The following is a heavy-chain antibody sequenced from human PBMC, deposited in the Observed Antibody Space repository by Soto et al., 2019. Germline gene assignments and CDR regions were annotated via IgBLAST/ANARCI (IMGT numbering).Heavy chain of an antibody. D-gene: IGHD3-10*02. CDR3: ARSLMFWFDP. J-gene: IGHJ5*02. Sequence: TSETLSLTCTVSGGSISSANYYWSWIRQPPGKGLEWIAYIYDSGSAYYNPSLKSRVSISIDTSKNQFSLSLSSVTAADTAVYYCARSLMFWFDPWGQGTLVTVS. CDR1: GGSISSANYY. V-gene: IGHV4-30-4*01. CDR2: IYDSGSA.